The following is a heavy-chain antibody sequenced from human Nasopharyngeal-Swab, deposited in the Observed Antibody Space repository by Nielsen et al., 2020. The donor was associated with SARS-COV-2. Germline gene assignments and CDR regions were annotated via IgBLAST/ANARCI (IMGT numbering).Heavy chain of an antibody. CDR2: IYYSGST. CDR3: ARLDPYSSRDDY. Sequence: RQAPGKGLEWIGRIYYSGSTYYNPSLKSRVTISVDTSKNQFSLKLSSVTAADTAVYYCARLDPYSSRDDYWGQGTLVTVSS. V-gene: IGHV4-39*01. D-gene: IGHD6-13*01. J-gene: IGHJ4*02.